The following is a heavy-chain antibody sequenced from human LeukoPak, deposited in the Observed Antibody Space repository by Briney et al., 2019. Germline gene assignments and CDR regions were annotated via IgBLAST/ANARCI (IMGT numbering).Heavy chain of an antibody. CDR3: ARDITIFGVVAQTDV. V-gene: IGHV3-11*01. Sequence: GGSLRLSCAASGFTFSGYYMSWIRQAPGKGLEWVSYISDNGSTIYYADSVQGRFTISRDNANNSLYLQMNSLRAEDTAVYYCARDITIFGVVAQTDVWGKGTTVTVSS. J-gene: IGHJ6*04. D-gene: IGHD3-3*01. CDR1: GFTFSGYY. CDR2: ISDNGSTI.